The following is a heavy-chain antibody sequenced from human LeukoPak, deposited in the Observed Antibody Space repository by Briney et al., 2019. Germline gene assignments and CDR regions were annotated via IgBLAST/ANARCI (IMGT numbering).Heavy chain of an antibody. CDR3: LRHVHYYYYMDV. V-gene: IGHV4-39*01. CDR2: IYYSGST. D-gene: IGHD2-8*01. J-gene: IGHJ6*03. CDR1: GGSISSSSYY. Sequence: KSSETLSLTCTVSGGSISSSSYYCGWIRQPPRKVQGWIGRIYYSGSTYYNPSLKRQVTISVNTSKNQFTLQLSLVTAAATSLYYFLRHVHYYYYMDVWGKGTTVTVSS.